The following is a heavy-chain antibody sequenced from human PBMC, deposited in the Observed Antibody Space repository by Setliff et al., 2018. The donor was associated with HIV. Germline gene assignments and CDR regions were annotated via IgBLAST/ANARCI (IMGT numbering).Heavy chain of an antibody. CDR1: GNSIGSGYY. CDR3: VRHLSEMAMVDH. J-gene: IGHJ4*02. Sequence: PSETLSLTCADSGNSIGSGYYWGWIRQPPGKGLEWIASIYYNGNIYYNPSLKSRVTITMDTSKNQFSLKLSSVTAADTAVYSCVRHLSEMAMVDHWGQGTLVTVSS. V-gene: IGHV4-38-2*01. CDR2: IYYNGNI.